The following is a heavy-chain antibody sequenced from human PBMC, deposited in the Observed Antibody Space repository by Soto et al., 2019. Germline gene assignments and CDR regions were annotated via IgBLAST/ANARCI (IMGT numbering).Heavy chain of an antibody. V-gene: IGHV3-30-3*01. CDR1: GFTFSSYA. CDR3: ARGVGATAPYFQH. CDR2: ISYDGSNK. D-gene: IGHD1-26*01. Sequence: QVQLVESGGGVVQPGRSLRLSCAASGFTFSSYAMHWVRQAPGKGLEWVAVISYDGSNKYYADSVKGRFTISRDNSKNTLYLQMNSLRAEDTAVYYCARGVGATAPYFQHWGQGTLVTVSS. J-gene: IGHJ1*01.